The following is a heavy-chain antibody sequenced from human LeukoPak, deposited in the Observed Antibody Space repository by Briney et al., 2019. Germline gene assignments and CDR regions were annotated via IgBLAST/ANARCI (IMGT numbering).Heavy chain of an antibody. V-gene: IGHV4-59*01. J-gene: IGHJ5*02. CDR1: GGSISSYY. CDR2: IYYSGST. Sequence: PSETLSLTCTVSGGSISSYYWSWIRQPPGKGLEWIGYIYYSGSTNYNPSLKSRVTISVDTSKNQFSLKLCSVTAADTAVYYCARVRITIFGVVNWFDPWGQGTLVTVSS. D-gene: IGHD3-3*01. CDR3: ARVRITIFGVVNWFDP.